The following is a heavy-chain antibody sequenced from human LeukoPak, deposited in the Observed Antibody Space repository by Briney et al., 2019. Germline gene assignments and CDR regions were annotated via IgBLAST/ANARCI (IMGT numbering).Heavy chain of an antibody. V-gene: IGHV3-23*01. D-gene: IGHD1-26*01. J-gene: IGHJ4*02. Sequence: GGSLRLSCGLSGFTFRSYAMSWVRQAPGKGLEWVSTISGSGGSTYYADSVKGRFTISRDNSKNTLYLQMNSLRAEDTAVYYCAIVVGATTRGYFPYWGQGTLVTVSS. CDR3: AIVVGATTRGYFPY. CDR1: GFTFRSYA. CDR2: ISGSGGST.